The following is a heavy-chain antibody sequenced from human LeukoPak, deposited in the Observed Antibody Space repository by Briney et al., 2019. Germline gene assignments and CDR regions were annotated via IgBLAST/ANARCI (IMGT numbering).Heavy chain of an antibody. Sequence: GGSLRLSCAASGFTFSSYGMHWVRQAPGKGLEWVAVISYDGSNKYYADSVKGRFTISRDNSKNTLYLQMNSLRAEDTAVYYCAKGYPTVGRVFDYWGQGTLVTVSS. V-gene: IGHV3-30*18. J-gene: IGHJ4*02. CDR3: AKGYPTVGRVFDY. CDR2: ISYDGSNK. CDR1: GFTFSSYG. D-gene: IGHD1-26*01.